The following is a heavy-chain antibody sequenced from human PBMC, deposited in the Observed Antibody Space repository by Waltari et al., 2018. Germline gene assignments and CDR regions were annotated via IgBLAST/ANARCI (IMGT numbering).Heavy chain of an antibody. J-gene: IGHJ6*02. CDR2: LDPEERGT. CDR3: ATLVPGTIFGVVTYYYYGMDV. V-gene: IGHV1-24*01. CDR1: GYTLTELS. Sequence: QVQLVQSGAEVKKPGASVKVSCKVSGYTLTELSMHWVRQAPGKGLEWMGGLDPEERGTIYAEKVQGNGTMNEDKSTDTAYMELSSLGYEDTAVYYWATLVPGTIFGVVTYYYYGMDVWGQGTTVTVAS. D-gene: IGHD3-3*01.